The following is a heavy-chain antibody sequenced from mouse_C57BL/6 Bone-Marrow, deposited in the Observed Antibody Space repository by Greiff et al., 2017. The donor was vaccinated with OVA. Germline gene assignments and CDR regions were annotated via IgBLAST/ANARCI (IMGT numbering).Heavy chain of an antibody. CDR1: GFTFSSYA. CDR2: ISDGGSYT. D-gene: IGHD2-10*01. CDR3: ARGAYYRYAMDY. Sequence: DVMLVESGGGLVKPGGSLKLSCAASGFTFSSYAMSWVRQTPEKRLEWVATISDGGSYTYYPDNVKGRFTISRDNAKNNLYLQMSHLKSEDTAMYYCARGAYYRYAMDYWGQGTSVTVSS. J-gene: IGHJ4*01. V-gene: IGHV5-4*03.